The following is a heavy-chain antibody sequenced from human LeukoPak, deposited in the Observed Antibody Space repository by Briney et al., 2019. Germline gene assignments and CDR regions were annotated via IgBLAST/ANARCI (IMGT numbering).Heavy chain of an antibody. CDR1: GFTLRNFG. J-gene: IGHJ4*02. CDR2: IRYGGSNE. V-gene: IGHV3-30*02. CDR3: AKDERGTGTPIMRD. D-gene: IGHD1-1*01. Sequence: WGSLRLSCAAPGFTLRNFGVHWVRQAPGKGLEGVAFIRYGGSNEYYADSVKGRFTISRDDSKNTLYLEMNTLRTGDTAVYYCAKDERGTGTPIMRDWGQGTLVTVSS.